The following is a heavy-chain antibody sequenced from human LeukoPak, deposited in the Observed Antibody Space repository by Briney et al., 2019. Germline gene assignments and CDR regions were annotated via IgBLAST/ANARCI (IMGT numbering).Heavy chain of an antibody. CDR2: IYHSGST. Sequence: PSDTLSLTCAVSGYSLSSGYYWGGTGPPPGKGLEWIGSIYHSGSTYSNPTVKSRVTISVDTSKNQFSLKLSSVTAADTAVYYCARRYGSYSQNLFDYWGQGTLVTVSS. D-gene: IGHD3-10*01. CDR1: GYSLSSGYY. J-gene: IGHJ4*02. CDR3: ARRYGSYSQNLFDY. V-gene: IGHV4-38-2*01.